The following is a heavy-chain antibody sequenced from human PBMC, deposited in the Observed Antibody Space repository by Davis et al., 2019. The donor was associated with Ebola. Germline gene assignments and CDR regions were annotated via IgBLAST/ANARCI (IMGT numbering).Heavy chain of an antibody. CDR3: ALIVAHKYYYYGMDV. CDR2: INSDGSST. CDR1: GFTFSSYW. Sequence: GESLKISCAASGFTFSSYWMHWVRQAPGKGLVWVSRINSDGSSTSYADSVKGRFTISRDNAKNTLYLQMNSLRAEDTAVYYCALIVAHKYYYYGMDVWGQGTTVTVSS. V-gene: IGHV3-74*01. D-gene: IGHD5-12*01. J-gene: IGHJ6*02.